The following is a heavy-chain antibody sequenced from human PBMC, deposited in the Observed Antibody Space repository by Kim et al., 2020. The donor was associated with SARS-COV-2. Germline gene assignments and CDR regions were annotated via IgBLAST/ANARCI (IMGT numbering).Heavy chain of an antibody. V-gene: IGHV3-23*01. CDR1: GLTFNGYA. Sequence: GGSLRLSCTTSGLTFNGYAMSWVRQAPGKGLEWVSSIDGSDGTTYYEDSVKGRFTISRDNSKNTLYLQMNSLRADDTAVYYCLKGGWGWIWDHWGQGTRVTVSS. CDR2: IDGSDGTT. CDR3: LKGGWGWIWDH. D-gene: IGHD2-2*03. J-gene: IGHJ4*02.